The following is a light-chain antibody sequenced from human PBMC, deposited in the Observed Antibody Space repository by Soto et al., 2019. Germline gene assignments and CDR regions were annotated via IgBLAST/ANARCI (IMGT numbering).Light chain of an antibody. CDR2: DVT. V-gene: IGLV2-11*01. CDR3: CSYAGTPRYV. Sequence: QSALTQPRSVSGSPGQSVTISCTGTSGDVGYYNYVSWYQQHPGKAPKVMIYDVTERPSGVPDRFSGSKSGNTASLTISVLQAEDEADYYCCSYAGTPRYVLGTGTKVTVL. CDR1: SGDVGYYNY. J-gene: IGLJ1*01.